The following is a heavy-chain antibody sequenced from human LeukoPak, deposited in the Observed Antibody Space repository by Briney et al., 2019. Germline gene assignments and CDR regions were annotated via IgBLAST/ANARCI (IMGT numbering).Heavy chain of an antibody. Sequence: ASVKVSCKASGYTFTSYGISWVRQAPGQGLEWMGWISAYNGNTNYAQKLQGRVTMTTDTSTSTAYMELRSLRSDDTAVYYCARDWAPPMTTVTRMEAHNWFDPWGQGTLVTVSS. CDR1: GYTFTSYG. D-gene: IGHD4-17*01. CDR2: ISAYNGNT. J-gene: IGHJ5*02. V-gene: IGHV1-18*01. CDR3: ARDWAPPMTTVTRMEAHNWFDP.